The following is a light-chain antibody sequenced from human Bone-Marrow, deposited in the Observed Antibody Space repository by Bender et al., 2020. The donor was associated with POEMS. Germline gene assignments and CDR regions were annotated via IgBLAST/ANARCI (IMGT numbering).Light chain of an antibody. V-gene: IGLV3-1*01. CDR2: QDK. J-gene: IGLJ1*01. CDR3: QAWDSSTLYV. CDR1: KLGDKF. Sequence: SYELTQPPSVSVSPGQTASITCSGDKLGDKFVCWYQQKPGQSPVLIIYQDKKRPSGIPERFSGSNSGNTATLTISGTQAMDEADYYCQAWDSSTLYVFGTGTKVTVL.